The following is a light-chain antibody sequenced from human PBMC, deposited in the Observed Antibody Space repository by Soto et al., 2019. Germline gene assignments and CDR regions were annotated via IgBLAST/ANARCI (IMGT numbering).Light chain of an antibody. J-gene: IGKJ5*01. Sequence: EIVMTQSPATLSVSQGERATLSCRASQSVSSNVAWYQQKPGQAPRLLIYGAYTRAAGVPARFSGSGSGTEFTLTITSLQSEDIALYYCQQYNIWPPITFGQGRRLEIK. V-gene: IGKV3-15*01. CDR3: QQYNIWPPIT. CDR1: QSVSSN. CDR2: GAY.